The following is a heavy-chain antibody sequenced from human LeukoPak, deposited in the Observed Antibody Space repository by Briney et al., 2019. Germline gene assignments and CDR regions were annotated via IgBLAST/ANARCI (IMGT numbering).Heavy chain of an antibody. CDR1: GYTFTGYY. D-gene: IGHD3-9*01. Sequence: GASVKVSCKASGYTFTGYYMHWVRQAPGQGLEWMGWINPNSGGTNYAQKFQGRVTMTRETYISTADMELSRLRSDDTAVYYCAGGRPYYDILTGYPFDYWGQGTLVTVSS. J-gene: IGHJ4*02. CDR2: INPNSGGT. V-gene: IGHV1-2*02. CDR3: AGGRPYYDILTGYPFDY.